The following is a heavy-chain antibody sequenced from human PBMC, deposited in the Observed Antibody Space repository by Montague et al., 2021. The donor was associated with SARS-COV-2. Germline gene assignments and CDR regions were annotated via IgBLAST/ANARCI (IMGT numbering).Heavy chain of an antibody. Sequence: SLRLSCAASGFTFSSYAMHWVRQAPGTGLEWVAAISYDGSNKYYADSVKGRFTISRDNSKNTLYVQMDSLRAEGTAVYYCARDDYDILTGPFDYWGQGTLVTVPS. J-gene: IGHJ4*02. CDR3: ARDDYDILTGPFDY. CDR1: GFTFSSYA. V-gene: IGHV3-30*04. CDR2: ISYDGSNK. D-gene: IGHD3-9*01.